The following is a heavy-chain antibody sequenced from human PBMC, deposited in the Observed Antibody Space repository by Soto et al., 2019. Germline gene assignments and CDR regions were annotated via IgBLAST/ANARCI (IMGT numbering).Heavy chain of an antibody. V-gene: IGHV1-69*01. CDR2: IIPIFGTA. Sequence: QVQLVQSGAEVKKPGSSVKVSCKASGGTFSSYAISWVRQAPGQGLEWMGGIIPIFGTANYAQKFQGRVTITADESTSTAYMELSSLRSEDTAVCYCARVPITMVRGVIISYYGMDVWGQGTTVTVSS. CDR1: GGTFSSYA. J-gene: IGHJ6*02. D-gene: IGHD3-10*01. CDR3: ARVPITMVRGVIISYYGMDV.